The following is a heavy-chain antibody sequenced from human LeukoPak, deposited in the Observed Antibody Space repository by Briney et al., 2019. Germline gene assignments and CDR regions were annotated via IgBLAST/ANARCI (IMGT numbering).Heavy chain of an antibody. CDR1: GFTFSTYA. J-gene: IGHJ4*02. CDR3: AKKVYSKGGRDSYYFDN. D-gene: IGHD3-16*01. V-gene: IGHV3-23*01. CDR2: ISGSGVNT. Sequence: PGGSLRLSCAASGFTFSTYAMRWVRQAPGEGLEWVSAISGSGVNTYYADSVKGRFTISRDNSKLYLQMNSLRAEDTAVYYCAKKVYSKGGRDSYYFDNWGQETLVTVSS.